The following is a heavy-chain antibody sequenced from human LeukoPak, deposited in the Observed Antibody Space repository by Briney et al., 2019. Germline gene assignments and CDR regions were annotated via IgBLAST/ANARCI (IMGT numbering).Heavy chain of an antibody. CDR2: IIPIFGTA. J-gene: IGHJ5*02. Sequence: SVKVSCKASGGTFSSYAISWVLQAPGQGLEWMGGIIPIFGTANYAQKFQGRVTITTDESTSTAYMELSSLRSEDTAVYYCASLRRGYSYPWWFDPWGQGTLVTVSS. V-gene: IGHV1-69*05. CDR3: ASLRRGYSYPWWFDP. D-gene: IGHD5-18*01. CDR1: GGTFSSYA.